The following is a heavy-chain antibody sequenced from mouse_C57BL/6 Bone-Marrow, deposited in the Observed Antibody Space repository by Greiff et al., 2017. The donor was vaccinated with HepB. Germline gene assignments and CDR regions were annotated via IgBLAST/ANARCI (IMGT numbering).Heavy chain of an antibody. CDR2: INPNNGGT. CDR3: ARALITTVVATRYFDV. Sequence: VQLKQSGPELVKPGASVKIPCKASGYTFTDYNMDWVKQSHGKSLEWIGDINPNNGGTIYNQKFKGKATLTVDKSSSTAYMELRSLTSEDTAVYYCARALITTVVATRYFDVWGTGTTVTVSS. D-gene: IGHD1-1*01. V-gene: IGHV1-18*01. CDR1: GYTFTDYN. J-gene: IGHJ1*03.